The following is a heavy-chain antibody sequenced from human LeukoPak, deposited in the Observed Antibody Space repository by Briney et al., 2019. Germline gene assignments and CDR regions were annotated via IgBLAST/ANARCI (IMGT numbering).Heavy chain of an antibody. CDR2: IYYSGST. V-gene: IGHV4-59*08. Sequence: SETLSLTCTVSGGSISSYYWSWIRQPPGKGLEWIGFIYYSGSTNYNPSLKSRVTISVDASRNHFSLKLNSVTAADTAVYYCARRMKLAAKGDAFDIWGQGTMVTVSS. J-gene: IGHJ3*02. D-gene: IGHD2-15*01. CDR1: GGSISSYY. CDR3: ARRMKLAAKGDAFDI.